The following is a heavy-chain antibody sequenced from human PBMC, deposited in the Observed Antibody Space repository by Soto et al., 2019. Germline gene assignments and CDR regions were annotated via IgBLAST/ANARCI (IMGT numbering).Heavy chain of an antibody. CDR3: AKPTTVTLVYFDY. Sequence: PGGSLRLSCAASGFTFSSYAMSWVRQAPGKGLEWVSAISGSGGSTYYADSVEGRFTISRDNSKNTLYLQMNSLRAEDTAVYYCAKPTTVTLVYFDYWGQGTLVTVSS. D-gene: IGHD4-17*01. CDR2: ISGSGGST. J-gene: IGHJ4*02. V-gene: IGHV3-23*01. CDR1: GFTFSSYA.